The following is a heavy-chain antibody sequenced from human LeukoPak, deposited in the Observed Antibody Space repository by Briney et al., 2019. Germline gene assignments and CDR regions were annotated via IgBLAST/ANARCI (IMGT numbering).Heavy chain of an antibody. J-gene: IGHJ4*02. CDR3: AKGSQWLLRGGAYFDS. V-gene: IGHV3-23*01. CDR1: GFTFNNYV. Sequence: GGSLRLSCEASGFTFNNYVMNWVRQAPGKGLEWVSAMSGVGGTTYYAASVRGRFTISRDNSKNILSLQMSSLRVEDTAVYYCAKGSQWLLRGGAYFDSWGQGTPVSVSS. D-gene: IGHD6-19*01. CDR2: MSGVGGTT.